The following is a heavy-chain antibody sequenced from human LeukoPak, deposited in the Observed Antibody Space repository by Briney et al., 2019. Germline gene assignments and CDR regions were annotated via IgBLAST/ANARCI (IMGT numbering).Heavy chain of an antibody. V-gene: IGHV3-33*01. J-gene: IGHJ3*02. CDR3: ARLPGFRDAFDI. CDR2: IWNDGSHK. CDR1: GFTFSSYG. Sequence: GGSLRLSCAASGFTFSSYGMHWVRQAPGRGLEWVAVIWNDGSHKYYADSVKGRFTISRDNSKNTLYLQMNSLRAEDTAVYYCARLPGFRDAFDIWGQGTMVTVSS.